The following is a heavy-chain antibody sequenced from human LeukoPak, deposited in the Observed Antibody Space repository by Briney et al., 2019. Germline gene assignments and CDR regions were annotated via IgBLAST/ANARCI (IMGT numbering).Heavy chain of an antibody. CDR1: AYTFTNNY. CDR2: IHPSGSST. J-gene: IGHJ4*02. CDR3: ARMDMDTAMVTNYLDH. V-gene: IGHV1-46*01. D-gene: IGHD5-18*01. Sequence: ASVTLSCKSSAYTFTNNYMHWVRQAPGQGLAWMGVIHPSGSSTNYAQKFQGRVTLTKDTSTSTVYIELNTLGSDDTAVYYCARMDMDTAMVTNYLDHWGQGTLLIVSS.